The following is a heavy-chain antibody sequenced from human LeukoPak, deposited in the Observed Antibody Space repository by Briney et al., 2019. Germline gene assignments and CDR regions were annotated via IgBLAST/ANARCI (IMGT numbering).Heavy chain of an antibody. CDR1: GLSFRSYD. CDR2: ICESGDTI. J-gene: IGHJ3*01. Sequence: GGSLRLSCASSGLSFRSYDMNCVPQTPGKGRGKVSYICESGDTIYYTGSVKGRYTITRDNAKNSLYLQMSSLRAEDTAVYYCAREGAGVGFDVWGQGTMVTVSS. CDR3: AREGAGVGFDV. V-gene: IGHV3-48*03.